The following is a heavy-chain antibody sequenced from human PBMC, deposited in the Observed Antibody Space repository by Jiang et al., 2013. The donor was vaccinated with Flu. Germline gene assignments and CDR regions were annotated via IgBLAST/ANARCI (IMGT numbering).Heavy chain of an antibody. CDR2: VYYNGST. CDR3: ARTGRGYSAPYRYHGMDV. CDR1: GGSISSYY. V-gene: IGHV4-59*01. D-gene: IGHD5-12*01. Sequence: GPGLVKPSETLSLICTVSGGSISSYYWSWIRQPPGKGLEWIGYVYYNGSTNYNPSLRSRVTILADTSKNEFSLRMNSVTAADTAVYYCARTGRGYSAPYRYHGMDVWGQGTTVTVSS. J-gene: IGHJ6*02.